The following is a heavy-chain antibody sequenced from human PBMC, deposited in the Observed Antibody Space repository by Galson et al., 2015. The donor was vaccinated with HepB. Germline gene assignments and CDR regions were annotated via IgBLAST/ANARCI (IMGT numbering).Heavy chain of an antibody. CDR1: GFTFSSYS. V-gene: IGHV3-48*02. CDR3: ARVPISSITIFGVVKAPHWYFDL. CDR2: ISGSSSTI. D-gene: IGHD3-3*01. J-gene: IGHJ2*01. Sequence: SLRLSCAASGFTFSSYSMNWVRQAPGKGLEWVSSISGSSSTIYYADSVKGRFTISRDNAKNSLYLQMNSLRDEDTAVYYCARVPISSITIFGVVKAPHWYFDLWGRGTLVTVSS.